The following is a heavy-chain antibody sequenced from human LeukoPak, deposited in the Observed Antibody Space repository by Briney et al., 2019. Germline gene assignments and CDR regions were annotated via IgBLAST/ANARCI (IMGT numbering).Heavy chain of an antibody. CDR3: ARCTYYYDSSGYQYHFDY. D-gene: IGHD3-22*01. Sequence: KASETLSLTCTVSGGSISSGGYYWSWTRQHPGKGLEWIGYIYYSGSTYYNPSLKSRVTISVDTSKNQFSLKLSSVTAADTAVYYCARCTYYYDSSGYQYHFDYWGQGTLVTVSS. CDR1: GGSISSGGYY. V-gene: IGHV4-31*03. J-gene: IGHJ4*02. CDR2: IYYSGST.